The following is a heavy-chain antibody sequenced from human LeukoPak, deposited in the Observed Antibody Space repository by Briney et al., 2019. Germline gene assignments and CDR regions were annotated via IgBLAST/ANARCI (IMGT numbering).Heavy chain of an antibody. V-gene: IGHV1-69*06. J-gene: IGHJ4*02. CDR1: GNSFNKYA. Sequence: SVTVSCKASGNSFNKYAITGVRQAPGQGLEWMGEFIPIFGTAKYEKKFQGRVNITADKSTSTTYMDLNSLRAEDTAVYYCTRGGFGELYHFDYWGQGTMVTVSS. CDR3: TRGGFGELYHFDY. CDR2: FIPIFGTA. D-gene: IGHD3-10*01.